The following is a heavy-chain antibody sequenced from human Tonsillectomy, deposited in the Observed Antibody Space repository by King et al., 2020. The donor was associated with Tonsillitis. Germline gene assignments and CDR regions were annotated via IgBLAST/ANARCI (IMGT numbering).Heavy chain of an antibody. CDR2: IYWDDDK. J-gene: IGHJ2*01. Sequence: TLKESXXTLVKPTQTLTXTCSFSGFSLNTRGVGVGWIRQPPGKALEWLGVIYWDDDKRYSSFLKNRLAITKDTSRKQVVLTMTNLDPVDTATYYCAXXKXXXSHDGYWYFXVWGRGTLVIASS. CDR3: AXXKXXXSHDGYWYFXV. CDR1: GFSLNTRGVG. V-gene: IGHV2-5*02.